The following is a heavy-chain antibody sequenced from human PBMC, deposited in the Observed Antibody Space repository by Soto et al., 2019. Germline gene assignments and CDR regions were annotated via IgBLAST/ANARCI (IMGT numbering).Heavy chain of an antibody. CDR1: GGTFSSYA. D-gene: IGHD2-15*01. CDR2: IIPIFGTA. Sequence: QVQLVQSGAEVKKPGASVKVSCKASGGTFSSYAISWVRQAPGQGLEWMGGIIPIFGTANYAQKFQGRVTITADESTSTAYMELSSLRSEDTAVYYCASYCSGGSCYEGGFDYWGQGTLVTVSS. V-gene: IGHV1-69*01. CDR3: ASYCSGGSCYEGGFDY. J-gene: IGHJ4*02.